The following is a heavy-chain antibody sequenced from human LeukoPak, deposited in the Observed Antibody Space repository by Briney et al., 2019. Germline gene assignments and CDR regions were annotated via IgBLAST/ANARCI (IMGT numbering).Heavy chain of an antibody. J-gene: IGHJ4*02. CDR1: GFTFSSSA. Sequence: GGSLRLSCAASGFTFSSSAMSWVRQVPGKGLEWVSGISASGGSTSYADSVRGRFTISRDNSKNTLYLQMNSLRAEDTAVYYCALGYESSHYDYWGQGTLVTVSS. D-gene: IGHD5-12*01. CDR3: ALGYESSHYDY. CDR2: ISASGGST. V-gene: IGHV3-23*01.